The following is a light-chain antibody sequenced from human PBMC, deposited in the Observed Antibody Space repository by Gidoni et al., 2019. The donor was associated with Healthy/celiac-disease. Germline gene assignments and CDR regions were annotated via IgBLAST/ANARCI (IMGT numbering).Light chain of an antibody. CDR2: GAS. Sequence: IVITQSPATLSVSPGERATLSCRASQSVSSNLAWYQQQPGQAPRLLIYGASTRATGIPARFSGSGSGTEFTLTISSLQSEDFAVYYWQQYNNWPPWTFGQGTKVEIK. V-gene: IGKV3-15*01. J-gene: IGKJ1*01. CDR3: QQYNNWPPWT. CDR1: QSVSSN.